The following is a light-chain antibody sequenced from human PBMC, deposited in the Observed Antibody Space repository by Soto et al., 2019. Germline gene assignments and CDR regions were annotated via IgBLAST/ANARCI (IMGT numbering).Light chain of an antibody. CDR1: SGSIASNY. Sequence: NFMLTQPHSVSESPGKTVTISCTRSSGSIASNYVQWYQQRPGSAPTTVIYEDNQRPSAVPDRFSGSTDGSSNSASLTIPGLQTEDEADYYCQSYDSSTVVFGGGTKLTVL. J-gene: IGLJ2*01. CDR3: QSYDSSTVV. V-gene: IGLV6-57*04. CDR2: EDN.